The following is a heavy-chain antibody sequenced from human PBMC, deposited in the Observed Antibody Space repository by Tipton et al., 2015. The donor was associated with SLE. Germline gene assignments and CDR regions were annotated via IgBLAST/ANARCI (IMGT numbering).Heavy chain of an antibody. CDR2: IIHSGVT. Sequence: TLSLTCAVYGESFTGYFWTWIRQPPGKGLEWIAEIIHSGVTNYNPSLRSRVTISVDMSKNQVSLKLRSVTAADTAVYYCARVAATEVFDYWGQGTLVTVSS. V-gene: IGHV4-34*12. D-gene: IGHD1-1*01. CDR3: ARVAATEVFDY. CDR1: GESFTGYF. J-gene: IGHJ4*02.